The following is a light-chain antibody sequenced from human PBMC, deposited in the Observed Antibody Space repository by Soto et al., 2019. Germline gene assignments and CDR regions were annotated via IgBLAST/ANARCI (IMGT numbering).Light chain of an antibody. CDR3: LQHNNYPLT. J-gene: IGKJ4*01. CDR2: NAS. V-gene: IGKV1-17*01. Sequence: DIQMTQSPSSLSASVGDRVTITCRASHDIENDVGWYQQKPGKAPKRLIYNASTLQKGAPSRFSGSGSGTEFPLTISSLQPEDFATYYCLQHNNYPLTFGGGTKVEIK. CDR1: HDIEND.